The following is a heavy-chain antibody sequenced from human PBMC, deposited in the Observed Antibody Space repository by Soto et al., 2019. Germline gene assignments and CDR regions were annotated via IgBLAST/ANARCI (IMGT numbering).Heavy chain of an antibody. J-gene: IGHJ4*02. V-gene: IGHV1-3*01. CDR2: INAGNGKT. CDR3: ARDGAVAGNTNFDY. CDR1: GCTFTNYA. Sequence: ASVKVSCKASGCTFTNYAIHWVRQGPGQRLEWMGWINAGNGKTKYSQKFQGRVTITRDTSASTAYMELSSLRSEDTAVYYCARDGAVAGNTNFDYWGQGTLVTVSS. D-gene: IGHD6-19*01.